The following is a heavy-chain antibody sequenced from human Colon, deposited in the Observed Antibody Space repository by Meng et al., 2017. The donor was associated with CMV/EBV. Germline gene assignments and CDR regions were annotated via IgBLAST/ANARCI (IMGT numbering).Heavy chain of an antibody. CDR1: GDSIRSYY. V-gene: IGHV4-59*01. CDR3: ARDFSSYFDY. CDR2: IFSGGSP. D-gene: IGHD6-13*01. Sequence: SETLSLTYTVSGDSIRSYYWSWIRQSPGRGLEFIGHIFSGGSPNYNPSLNSRVTITQDIFKNQFSLKLTSVTAADTATYYCARDFSSYFDYWGQGILVTVSS. J-gene: IGHJ4*02.